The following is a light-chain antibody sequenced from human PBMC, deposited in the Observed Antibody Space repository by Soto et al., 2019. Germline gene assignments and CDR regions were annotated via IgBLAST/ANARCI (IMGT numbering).Light chain of an antibody. V-gene: IGKV3-15*01. J-gene: IGKJ2*01. Sequence: EIVMTQSPATLSVSPGERATVSCRASQSVSSNLAWYQQKPGQAPRLRIYGASTRATGIPARLSGSGSWTESTLTIGSLQSEDFAVYYCQQYNNWPRTFGQGTKLEIK. CDR3: QQYNNWPRT. CDR2: GAS. CDR1: QSVSSN.